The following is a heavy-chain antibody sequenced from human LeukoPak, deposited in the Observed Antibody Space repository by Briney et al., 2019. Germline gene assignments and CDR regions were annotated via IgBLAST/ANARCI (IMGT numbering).Heavy chain of an antibody. J-gene: IGHJ4*02. V-gene: IGHV3-48*02. CDR3: AKSTMIVVVMGYFDY. Sequence: GGSLRLSCAASGFTFSSYSMNWVRQAPGKGLEWVSYISSSSSTIYYADSVKGRFTISRDNAKNSLYLQMNSLRDEDTAVYYCAKSTMIVVVMGYFDYWGQGTLVTVST. D-gene: IGHD3-22*01. CDR1: GFTFSSYS. CDR2: ISSSSSTI.